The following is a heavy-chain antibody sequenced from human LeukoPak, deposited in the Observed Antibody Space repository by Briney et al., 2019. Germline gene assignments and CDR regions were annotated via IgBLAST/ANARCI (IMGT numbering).Heavy chain of an antibody. CDR3: ASQDRFGELMGFDY. CDR2: ISYDGSNK. CDR1: GFTFSSYA. J-gene: IGHJ4*02. D-gene: IGHD3-10*01. V-gene: IGHV3-30*04. Sequence: GGSLRLSCAASGFTFSSYAMHWVRQAPGKGLEWVAIISYDGSNKYYADSVKGRFTISRDNSKNTLYLQMNSLRAEDTAVYYCASQDRFGELMGFDYWGQGTLVTVSS.